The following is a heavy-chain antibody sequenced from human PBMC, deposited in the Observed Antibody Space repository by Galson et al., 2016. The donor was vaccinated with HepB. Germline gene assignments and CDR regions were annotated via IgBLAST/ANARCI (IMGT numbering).Heavy chain of an antibody. CDR1: GGSISGHS. Sequence: SETLSLTCNVSGGSISGHSWSWIRQPPGKGLEWIGYISDTGSTTYKPSLKSRVTISLDTSNNQFYLNLTSVTAADTAVYYCARNGYYVYTEYIQQWGQGTLVTVSS. CDR3: ARNGYYVYTEYIQQ. J-gene: IGHJ1*01. D-gene: IGHD3-16*01. V-gene: IGHV4-59*11. CDR2: ISDTGST.